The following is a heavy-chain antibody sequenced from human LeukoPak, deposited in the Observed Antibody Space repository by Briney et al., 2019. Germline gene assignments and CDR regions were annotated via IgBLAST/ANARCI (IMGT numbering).Heavy chain of an antibody. CDR3: ARHAFGAFDI. D-gene: IGHD3-16*01. J-gene: IGHJ3*02. CDR1: GFTFSSYC. CDR2: TKPDGSEK. Sequence: GGSLRLSCVDSGFTFSSYCMSWVRQAPGKGLEWVANTKPDGSEKYYVDSVKGRFTISRDNAKKSLYLQMNSLRAEDTAVYYCARHAFGAFDIWGQGTMVTVSS. V-gene: IGHV3-7*05.